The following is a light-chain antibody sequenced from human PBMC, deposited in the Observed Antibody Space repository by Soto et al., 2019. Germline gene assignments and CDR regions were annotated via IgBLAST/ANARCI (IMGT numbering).Light chain of an antibody. CDR2: DVT. Sequence: QSALTQPPSASGSPGQSVTISCTGTSRDVGGYNYVSWYQQHPGRAPKLMIYDVTKRPSGVPDRFSGSKSGNTASRTVSGLQAEDEADYYCSSYAGTHVVFGTGTKLTVL. CDR3: SSYAGTHVV. CDR1: SRDVGGYNY. J-gene: IGLJ1*01. V-gene: IGLV2-8*01.